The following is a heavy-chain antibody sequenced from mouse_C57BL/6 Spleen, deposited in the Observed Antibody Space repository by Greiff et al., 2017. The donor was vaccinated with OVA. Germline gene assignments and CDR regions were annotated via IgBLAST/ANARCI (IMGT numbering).Heavy chain of an antibody. D-gene: IGHD2-4*01. V-gene: IGHV1-26*01. CDR2: INPNNGGT. CDR1: GYTFTDYY. J-gene: IGHJ2*01. CDR3: AGYDYDLFDY. Sequence: VQLQQSGPELVKPGASVKISCKASGYTFTDYYMNWVKQSHGKSLEWIGDINPNNGGTSYNQKFKGKATLTVDKASSTACMELRSLTSEDSAVYYCAGYDYDLFDYWGQGTTLTVSS.